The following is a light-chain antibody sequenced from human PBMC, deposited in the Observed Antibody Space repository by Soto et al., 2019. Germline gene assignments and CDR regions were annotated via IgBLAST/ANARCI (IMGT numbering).Light chain of an antibody. V-gene: IGKV3-11*01. Sequence: EIVLTQSPATLSLSPGARATLSCRASQSVSSYLAWYQQKRGQAPRLLIYDASNRATGIPARFSGSVSGTDFTLTISSLEPEDFAVYYCQQRSNWRGTFGGGTKVHLK. J-gene: IGKJ4*01. CDR1: QSVSSY. CDR2: DAS. CDR3: QQRSNWRGT.